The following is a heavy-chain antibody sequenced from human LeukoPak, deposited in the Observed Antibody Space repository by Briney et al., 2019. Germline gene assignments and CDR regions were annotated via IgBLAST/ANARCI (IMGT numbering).Heavy chain of an antibody. CDR3: ARPNRGYSYGFKLRPPQTLGMDV. D-gene: IGHD5-18*01. J-gene: IGHJ6*02. CDR2: IIPIFGTA. V-gene: IGHV1-69*13. CDR1: GGAFSSYA. Sequence: SVKLSCKASGGAFSSYAISWVRQAPGQGLEWMGGIIPIFGTANYAQKFQGRVTITADESTSTAYMELSSLRSEDTAVYYCARPNRGYSYGFKLRPPQTLGMDVWGQGTTVTVSS.